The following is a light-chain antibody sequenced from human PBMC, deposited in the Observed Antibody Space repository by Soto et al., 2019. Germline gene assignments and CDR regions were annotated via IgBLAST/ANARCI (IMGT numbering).Light chain of an antibody. CDR2: WAL. CDR3: QQYYSTPRGFT. Sequence: DIVMTQSPDSLAVSLGERATINCKSSQSVLYSSNNKNYLAWYQQKPGQPPKLLIYWALTRESGVPDRFSGSGSGTDFTLTISSLQAEDVAVYYCQQYYSTPRGFTFGPGTKVDIK. J-gene: IGKJ3*01. CDR1: QSVLYSSNNKNY. V-gene: IGKV4-1*01.